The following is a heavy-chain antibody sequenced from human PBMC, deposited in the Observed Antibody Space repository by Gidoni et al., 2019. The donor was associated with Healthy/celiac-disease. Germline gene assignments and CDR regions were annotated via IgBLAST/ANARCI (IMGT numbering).Heavy chain of an antibody. CDR1: GYSISSGYY. CDR2: IHHSGST. D-gene: IGHD4-17*01. V-gene: IGHV4-38-2*02. J-gene: IGHJ4*02. Sequence: QVQLQESGPGLVKPSETMSLTCTVSGYSISSGYYWGWIRQPPGKGLEWIGSIHHSGSTYYNPSLKSRVTISVDTSKNQFSLKLSSVTAADTAVYYCAGAATVTTVLVYWGQGTLVTVSS. CDR3: AGAATVTTVLVY.